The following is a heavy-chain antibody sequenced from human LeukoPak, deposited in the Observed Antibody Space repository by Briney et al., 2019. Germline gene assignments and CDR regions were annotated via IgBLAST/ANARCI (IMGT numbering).Heavy chain of an antibody. CDR3: ARDSSGYSSLDY. V-gene: IGHV4-39*02. Sequence: PSETLSLTCTVSGGSISSSSYYWVWIRQPPGKGLEWIGSIYYSGSTYYNPSLKSRVTISVDTSKNQFSLKLSSVTAADTAVYYCARDSSGYSSLDYWGQGTLVTVSS. CDR2: IYYSGST. D-gene: IGHD3-22*01. CDR1: GGSISSSSYY. J-gene: IGHJ4*02.